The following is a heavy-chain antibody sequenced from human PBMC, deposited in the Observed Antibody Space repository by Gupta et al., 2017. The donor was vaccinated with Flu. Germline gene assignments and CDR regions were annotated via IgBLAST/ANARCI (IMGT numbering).Heavy chain of an antibody. J-gene: IGHJ5*02. CDR2: INPHSGST. Sequence: VQLVQSGAEVKEPGASAKVSGQASGYTFTAYYLHCVRQAPRQGLEWVGRINPHSGSTNYEQKFQGRVTVTMDTSISTAYMDLSRLRSDDTAVYYCAREKHCSTASCYRWFDPWGQGTLVTVSS. CDR1: GYTFTAYY. V-gene: IGHV1-2*06. D-gene: IGHD2-2*02. CDR3: AREKHCSTASCYRWFDP.